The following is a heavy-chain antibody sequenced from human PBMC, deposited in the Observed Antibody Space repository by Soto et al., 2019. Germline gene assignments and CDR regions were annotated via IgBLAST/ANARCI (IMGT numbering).Heavy chain of an antibody. CDR1: GFTFSNAW. Sequence: GGSLRLSCAASGFTFSNAWMNWVRQAPGKGLEWVGRIKSKTDGGTTDYAAPVKGRFTISRDDSKNTLYLQMNSLKTEDTAVYYCTTDREGDILTGYPYPFDYWGQGTLVTVSS. D-gene: IGHD3-9*01. J-gene: IGHJ4*02. CDR2: IKSKTDGGTT. CDR3: TTDREGDILTGYPYPFDY. V-gene: IGHV3-15*07.